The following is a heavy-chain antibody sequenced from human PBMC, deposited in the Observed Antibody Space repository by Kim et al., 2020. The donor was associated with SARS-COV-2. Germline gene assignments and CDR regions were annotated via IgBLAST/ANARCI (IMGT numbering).Heavy chain of an antibody. J-gene: IGHJ4*02. Sequence: AQKFQGRVTITADESTSTAYMELSSLRSEDTAVYYCATTTPYDSSGYYSDYWGQGTLVTVSS. CDR3: ATTTPYDSSGYYSDY. D-gene: IGHD3-22*01. V-gene: IGHV1-69*01.